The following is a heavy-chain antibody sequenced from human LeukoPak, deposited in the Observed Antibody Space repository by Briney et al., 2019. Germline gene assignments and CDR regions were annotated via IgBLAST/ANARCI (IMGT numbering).Heavy chain of an antibody. CDR2: IRYDGSNK. Sequence: GGSLRLSCAASGFTFSSYGMHWVRQAPGKGLEWVAFIRYDGSNKYYADSVKGRFTISRDNSKNTRYLQMNSLRAEDTAVYYCATYDDVWGSYRWYFGYWGQGTLVTVSS. J-gene: IGHJ4*02. CDR3: ATYDDVWGSYRWYFGY. D-gene: IGHD3-16*02. CDR1: GFTFSSYG. V-gene: IGHV3-30*02.